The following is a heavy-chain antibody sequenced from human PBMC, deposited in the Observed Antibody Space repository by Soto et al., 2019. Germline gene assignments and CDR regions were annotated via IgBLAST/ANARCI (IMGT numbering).Heavy chain of an antibody. D-gene: IGHD3-10*01. CDR2: ISSGSRTI. J-gene: IGHJ4*02. Sequence: EVQLVESGGSLVQPGGSLRLSCAASGFTFSTHTMNWVRQAPGKGLEWLSYISSGSRTIYYADSVSGRFTISRDNAQNSLDQQMHSLRDEDAAVYYCATGSGNGSGYWGQGTLVTVSS. CDR3: ATGSGNGSGY. CDR1: GFTFSTHT. V-gene: IGHV3-48*02.